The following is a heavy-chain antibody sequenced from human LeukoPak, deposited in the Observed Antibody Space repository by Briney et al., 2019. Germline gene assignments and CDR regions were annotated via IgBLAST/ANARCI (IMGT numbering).Heavy chain of an antibody. V-gene: IGHV4-59*01. CDR1: GGSISSYY. CDR2: IYYSGST. Sequence: SETLSLTCTVSGGSISSYYWSWIRQPPGKGLEWIGYIYYSGSTNYNPSLKSRVTISVDTSKNQFSLKLSSVTAADTAVYYCARERQAAAGTEFDYWGQGTLVTVSS. CDR3: ARERQAAAGTEFDY. D-gene: IGHD6-13*01. J-gene: IGHJ4*02.